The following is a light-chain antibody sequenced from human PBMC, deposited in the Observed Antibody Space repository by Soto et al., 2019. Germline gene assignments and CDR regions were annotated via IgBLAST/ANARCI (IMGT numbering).Light chain of an antibody. CDR1: SSNIGNNY. CDR3: GSWDSSLNVVL. CDR2: DND. V-gene: IGLV1-51*01. J-gene: IGLJ2*01. Sequence: QSVLTQPPSVSAAPGQKVTISCSGSSSNIGNNYVSWYQQLPGTAPNLLIYDNDIRPSGIPDRFSGSKSGTSATLAITGLQAGDEADYYCGSWDSSLNVVLFGGGTKLTVL.